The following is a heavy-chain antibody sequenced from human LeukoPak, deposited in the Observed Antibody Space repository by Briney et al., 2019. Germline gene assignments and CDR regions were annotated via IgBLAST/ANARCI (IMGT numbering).Heavy chain of an antibody. J-gene: IGHJ6*03. CDR3: ARDIVATIRSPGPNNIYYYYYMDV. CDR1: GFTFSSYW. CDR2: INSDGSST. D-gene: IGHD5-12*01. Sequence: PGGSLRLSCAASGFTFSSYWMHWVRQAPGKGLVWVSRINSDGSSTSYADSVKGRFTISRDNAKNTLYLQMNSLRAEDTAVYYCARDIVATIRSPGPNNIYYYYYMDVWGKGTTVTVSS. V-gene: IGHV3-74*01.